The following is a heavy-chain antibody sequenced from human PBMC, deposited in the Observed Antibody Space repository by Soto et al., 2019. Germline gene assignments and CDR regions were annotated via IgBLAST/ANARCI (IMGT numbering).Heavy chain of an antibody. D-gene: IGHD4-4*01. CDR2: ISYDGSNK. V-gene: IGHV3-30-3*01. CDR1: GFTFSSFA. CDR3: ERLSNYVFDY. Sequence: QVQLVEPGGGVVQPGRSLRLSCAASGFTFSSFAMHWVRQAPGKGREGVAVISYDGSNKYYADSVKGRFTIPRDNSKNTLYLQMNSLRAEDSAVYYCERLSNYVFDYWGQGTLVTVSS. J-gene: IGHJ4*02.